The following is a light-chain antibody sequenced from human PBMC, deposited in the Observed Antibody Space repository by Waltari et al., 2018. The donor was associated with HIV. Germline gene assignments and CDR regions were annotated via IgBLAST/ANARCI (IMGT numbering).Light chain of an antibody. CDR2: EVT. Sequence: SALTQPPSASGSPGQSVTISCTGTSSDVGGYNHVSWYQQHPGKAPKRLVYEVTKRPPGVPNLFSGSKSGNTASLTVSGLQAEDEADYYCVSYAGVRDRWVFGGGTKLTVL. CDR3: VSYAGVRDRWV. V-gene: IGLV2-8*01. J-gene: IGLJ3*02. CDR1: SSDVGGYNH.